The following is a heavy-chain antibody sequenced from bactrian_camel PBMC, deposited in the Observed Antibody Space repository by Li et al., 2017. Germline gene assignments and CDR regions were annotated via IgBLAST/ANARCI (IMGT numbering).Heavy chain of an antibody. CDR3: KAEDKYQLRGFCPPL. J-gene: IGHJ4*01. CDR2: VESSGGT. Sequence: HVQLVESGGGSVQAGGSLRLSCAASAYTGGPFYMAYFRQAPGKEREFVSEVESSGGTRYADSVKGRFTISQDNAKTTVSLQMNSLKPDDTATYYCKAEDKYQLRGFCPPLWGQGTQVTVS. V-gene: IGHV3S53*01. CDR1: AYTGGPFY.